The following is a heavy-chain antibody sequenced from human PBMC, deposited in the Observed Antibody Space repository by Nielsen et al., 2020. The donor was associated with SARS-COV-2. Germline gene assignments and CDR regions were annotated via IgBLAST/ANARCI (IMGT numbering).Heavy chain of an antibody. D-gene: IGHD3-16*01. CDR3: VRDTPFDTSFNYVQF. V-gene: IGHV4-38-2*02. J-gene: IGHJ4*01. Sequence: SETLSLTCSVSGYSISRGYYWGWIRQAPAQGLEWLGNMFHNGRTYYNPSLKSRVTMSVDTSQNQFSLKMTSVTAADTAVYYCVRDTPFDTSFNYVQFWGQGTPVTVSS. CDR1: GYSISRGYY. CDR2: MFHNGRT.